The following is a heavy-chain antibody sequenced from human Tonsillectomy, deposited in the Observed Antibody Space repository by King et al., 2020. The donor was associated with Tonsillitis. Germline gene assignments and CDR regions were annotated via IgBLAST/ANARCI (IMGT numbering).Heavy chain of an antibody. J-gene: IGHJ6*03. CDR1: GGSISSSSYS. D-gene: IGHD3-16*01. Sequence: LQLQESGPGLVKPSETLSLTCTVSGGSISSSSYSWGWIRQPPGKGLEWIASIYYSGSTYYNPSLKSRVTISVDTSKNQFSLKLGSVTAADTAIYYCARPLRPYVYYYYYMDVWGKGTTVTVSS. CDR3: ARPLRPYVYYYYYMDV. V-gene: IGHV4-39*01. CDR2: IYYSGST.